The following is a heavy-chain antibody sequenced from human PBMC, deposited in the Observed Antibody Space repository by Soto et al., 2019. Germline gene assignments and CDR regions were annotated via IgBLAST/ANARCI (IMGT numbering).Heavy chain of an antibody. CDR3: ARTLYSYGTDY. Sequence: PGGSLRLSCAASGFTFSNAWMNWVRQAPGKGLEWVGRIKSKTDGGTTDYAAPVKGRFTISRDDSKNTLYLQMNSLRAEDTAVYYCARTLYSYGTDYWGQGTLVTVSS. J-gene: IGHJ4*02. CDR1: GFTFSNAW. D-gene: IGHD5-18*01. CDR2: IKSKTDGGTT. V-gene: IGHV3-15*07.